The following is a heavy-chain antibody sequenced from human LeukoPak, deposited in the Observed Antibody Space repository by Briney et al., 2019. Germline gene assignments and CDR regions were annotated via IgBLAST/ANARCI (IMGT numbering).Heavy chain of an antibody. J-gene: IGHJ6*03. CDR3: ARMVLRSAPYYYYYMDV. CDR1: GGSISNYY. D-gene: IGHD3-3*01. CDR2: IYNSGGT. V-gene: IGHV4-59*01. Sequence: SETLSLTCTVSGGSISNYYWSWIRQSPGKGLEWIGFIYNSGGTNYNPSLKSRVTISVDTSKTHFSLSLTSVTAADTAVYYCARMVLRSAPYYYYYMDVWGKGTTVIVSS.